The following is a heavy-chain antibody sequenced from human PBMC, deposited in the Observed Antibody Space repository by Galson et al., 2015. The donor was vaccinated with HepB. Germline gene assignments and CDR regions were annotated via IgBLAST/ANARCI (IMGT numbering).Heavy chain of an antibody. J-gene: IGHJ2*01. CDR1: GFTFSSYG. CDR3: AKDSATVTDWYFDL. CDR2: ISYDGSNK. D-gene: IGHD4-11*01. V-gene: IGHV3-30*18. Sequence: SLRLSCAASGFTFSSYGMHWVRQAPGKGLEWVAVISYDGSNKYYADSVKGRFTFSRDNSKNTLYLQMNSLRAEDTAVYYCAKDSATVTDWYFDLWGRGTLVTVSS.